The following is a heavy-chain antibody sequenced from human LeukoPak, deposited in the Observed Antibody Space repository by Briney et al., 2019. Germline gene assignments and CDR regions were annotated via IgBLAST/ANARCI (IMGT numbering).Heavy chain of an antibody. J-gene: IGHJ4*02. CDR3: ARRGYDYVWGILSTKYFDY. V-gene: IGHV4-34*01. CDR1: GGSFSGYY. D-gene: IGHD3-16*01. CDR2: INHSGST. Sequence: PSETLSLTRAVYGGSFSGYYWSWIRQPPGKGLEWIGEINHSGSTNYNPSLKSRVTISVDTSKNQFSLKLSSVTAADTAVYYCARRGYDYVWGILSTKYFDYWGQGTLVTVSS.